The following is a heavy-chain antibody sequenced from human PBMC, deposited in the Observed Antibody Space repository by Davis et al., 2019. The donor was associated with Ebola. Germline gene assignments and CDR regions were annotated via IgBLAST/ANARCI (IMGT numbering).Heavy chain of an antibody. V-gene: IGHV3-23*01. CDR3: AKEKVSGSSYYIDS. CDR1: GFIFRNYV. Sequence: GESLKIACETSGFIFRNYVMSWVRQAPGKGLEWVSTFGTGGDTYYADSVKGRFTISRDNSKNTLYLQMHSLRGEDTAVYYCAKEKVSGSSYYIDSWGQGTLVTVSS. J-gene: IGHJ4*02. D-gene: IGHD3-10*01. CDR2: FGTGGDT.